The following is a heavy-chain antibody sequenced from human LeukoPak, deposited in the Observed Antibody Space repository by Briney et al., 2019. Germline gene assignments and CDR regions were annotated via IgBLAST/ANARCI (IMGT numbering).Heavy chain of an antibody. CDR3: ARTSLGYCSSTSCYRGYYYGMDV. CDR2: INHSGST. D-gene: IGHD2-2*02. Sequence: SETLSLTCAVYGGSFSGYYWSWIRQPPGKGLEWIGEINHSGSTNYNPSLKSRVTISVDTSKNQFSLKLSSVTAADTAVYYCARTSLGYCSSTSCYRGYYYGMDVWGQGTTVTVSS. J-gene: IGHJ6*02. V-gene: IGHV4-34*01. CDR1: GGSFSGYY.